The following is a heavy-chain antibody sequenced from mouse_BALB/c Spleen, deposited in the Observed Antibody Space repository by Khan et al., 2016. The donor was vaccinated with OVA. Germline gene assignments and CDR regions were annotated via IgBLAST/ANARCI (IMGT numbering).Heavy chain of an antibody. Sequence: QVQLKQSGAELAKPGASVKMSCKASGYTFTSYWMHWVKQRPGQGLEWIGYINPSTGYTEYNQKFKDKATLTADKSSSTAYMQLSSLTSEDSAVYYCERSGLGRFDYWGQGTTLTVSS. CDR1: GYTFTSYW. CDR2: INPSTGYT. CDR3: ERSGLGRFDY. D-gene: IGHD4-1*01. J-gene: IGHJ2*01. V-gene: IGHV1-7*01.